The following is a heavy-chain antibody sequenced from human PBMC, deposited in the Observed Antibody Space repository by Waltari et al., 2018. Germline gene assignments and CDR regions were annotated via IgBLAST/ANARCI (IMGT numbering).Heavy chain of an antibody. CDR2: IYSGGST. CDR1: GFTVSSNY. Sequence: EVQLVESGGGLIQPGGSLRLSCAASGFTVSSNYMSWVRQAPGKGLEWVSVIYSGGSTYYADSVKGRFTISRDNSKNTLYLQMNSLRAEDTAVYYCARPSPVGDDAFDIWGQGTMVTVSS. V-gene: IGHV3-53*01. CDR3: ARPSPVGDDAFDI. J-gene: IGHJ3*02. D-gene: IGHD2-15*01.